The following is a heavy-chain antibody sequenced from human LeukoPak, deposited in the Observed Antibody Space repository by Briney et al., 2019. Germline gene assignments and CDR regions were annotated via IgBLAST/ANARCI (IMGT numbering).Heavy chain of an antibody. Sequence: SVKVSCKASGGTFSSYTISWVRQAPGQGLEWMGRIIPILGIANYAQKFQGRVTITADKSTSTAYMELSSLRSEETAVYYCARDPVGPYHWFDPWGQGTLVTVSS. CDR1: GGTFSSYT. CDR3: ARDPVGPYHWFDP. CDR2: IIPILGIA. D-gene: IGHD3/OR15-3a*01. J-gene: IGHJ5*02. V-gene: IGHV1-69*04.